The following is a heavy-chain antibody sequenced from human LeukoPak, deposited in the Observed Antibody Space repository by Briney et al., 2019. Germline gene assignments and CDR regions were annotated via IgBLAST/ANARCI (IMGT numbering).Heavy chain of an antibody. CDR1: GGSFSGYY. CDR2: INHSGGT. D-gene: IGHD6-19*01. Sequence: PSETLSLTCAVYGGSFSGYYCSWIRQPPGKGLEWIGEINHSGGTNYNPSLKSRVTISVDTSKNQFSLKLSSVTAADTAVYYCARGRSSGWSVWGQGTLVTVSS. J-gene: IGHJ4*02. CDR3: ARGRSSGWSV. V-gene: IGHV4-34*01.